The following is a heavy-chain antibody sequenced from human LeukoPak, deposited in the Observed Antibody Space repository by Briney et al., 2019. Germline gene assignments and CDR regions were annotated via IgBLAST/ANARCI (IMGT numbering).Heavy chain of an antibody. J-gene: IGHJ5*02. CDR3: AKDDGEGSTYNWFDL. V-gene: IGHV3-23*01. CDR1: GFTFRRYG. D-gene: IGHD3-3*01. Sequence: PGGSLRLSCAASGFTFRRYGMSWVRQAPGKGLEWVSVVSTGGDVTDYADSVKGRFTISRDNSKNTVYLQMNSLRVEDTALYYCAKDDGEGSTYNWFDLWGQGTLVTVSS. CDR2: VSTGGDVT.